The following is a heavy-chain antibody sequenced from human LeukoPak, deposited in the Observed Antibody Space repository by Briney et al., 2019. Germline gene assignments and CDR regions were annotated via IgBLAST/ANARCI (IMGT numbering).Heavy chain of an antibody. J-gene: IGHJ4*02. CDR1: GYTFTSYG. CDR3: ARDSTPYYYGSGSYPDY. Sequence: ASVKVSCKASGYTFTSYGISWVRQASGQGLEWMGWISAYNGNTNYAQKLQGRVTMTTDTSTSTAYMELRSLRSDDTAVYYCARDSTPYYYGSGSYPDYWGQGTLVTVSS. CDR2: ISAYNGNT. D-gene: IGHD3-10*01. V-gene: IGHV1-18*01.